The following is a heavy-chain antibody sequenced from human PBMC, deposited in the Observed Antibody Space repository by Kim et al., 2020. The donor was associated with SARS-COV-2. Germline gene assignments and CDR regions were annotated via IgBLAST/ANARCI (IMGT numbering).Heavy chain of an antibody. CDR3: AREMAMIGNIDY. CDR2: ISSSGSTI. D-gene: IGHD3-22*01. Sequence: GGSLRLSCAASGFTFSSYEMNWVRQAPGKGLEWVSYISSSGSTIYYADSVKGRFTISRDNAKNSLYLQMNSLRAEDTAVYYCAREMAMIGNIDYWGQGTLVTVSS. CDR1: GFTFSSYE. J-gene: IGHJ4*02. V-gene: IGHV3-48*03.